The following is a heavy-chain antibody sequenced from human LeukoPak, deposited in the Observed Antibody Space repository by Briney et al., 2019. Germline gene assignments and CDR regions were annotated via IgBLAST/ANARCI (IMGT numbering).Heavy chain of an antibody. Sequence: QSGGSLRLSCAASGVTLSSYAMSWVRQAPGKGLEWVANIKLDGSEKNYVDSVKGRFTISRDNTKNSPYLQMNSLRVEDTAVFYCARDQYDTWSRRGNFDSWGQGTLVIVSS. D-gene: IGHD3-3*01. V-gene: IGHV3-7*03. CDR2: IKLDGSEK. CDR1: GVTLSSYA. J-gene: IGHJ4*02. CDR3: ARDQYDTWSRRGNFDS.